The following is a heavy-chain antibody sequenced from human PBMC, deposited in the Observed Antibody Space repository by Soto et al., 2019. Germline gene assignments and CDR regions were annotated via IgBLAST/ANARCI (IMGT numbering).Heavy chain of an antibody. CDR1: GGSISSGGYY. CDR2: IYYSGST. J-gene: IGHJ4*02. V-gene: IGHV4-31*03. D-gene: IGHD4-17*01. Sequence: SETLSLTCTVSGGSISSGGYYWSWIRQHPGKGLEWIGYIYYSGSTYYNPSLKSRVTISVDTSKNQFSLKLSSVTAADTAVYYCASSSTTSTVTTPKFDYWGQGNLVTVSS. CDR3: ASSSTTSTVTTPKFDY.